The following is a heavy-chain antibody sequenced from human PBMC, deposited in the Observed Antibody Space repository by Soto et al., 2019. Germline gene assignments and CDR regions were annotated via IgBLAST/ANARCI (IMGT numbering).Heavy chain of an antibody. Sequence: QVQLVQSGAEVKKPGASVKVSCKASGYTFTSYGISWVRQAPGQGLEWMGWISAYNGNTNYAQKLQGRVTMTTDTPPSTADMELRRLRSEDTDVYYWARGSPPADYWGQGILVTFSA. D-gene: IGHD2-15*01. CDR1: GYTFTSYG. CDR3: ARGSPPADY. V-gene: IGHV1-18*01. CDR2: ISAYNGNT. J-gene: IGHJ4*02.